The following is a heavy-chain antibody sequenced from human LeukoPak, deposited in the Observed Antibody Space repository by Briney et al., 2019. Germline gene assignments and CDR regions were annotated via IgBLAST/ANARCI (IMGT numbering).Heavy chain of an antibody. D-gene: IGHD3-9*01. Sequence: PSETLSLTCTVSGGSISSYYWSWLRQPPGKGLEWIGYIYYSGSTNYNPSLKSRVTISVDTSKNQFSLKLSSVTAADTAVYYCARDRGGILTGYYYFDYWGQGTLVTVSS. CDR2: IYYSGST. CDR1: GGSISSYY. V-gene: IGHV4-59*01. CDR3: ARDRGGILTGYYYFDY. J-gene: IGHJ4*02.